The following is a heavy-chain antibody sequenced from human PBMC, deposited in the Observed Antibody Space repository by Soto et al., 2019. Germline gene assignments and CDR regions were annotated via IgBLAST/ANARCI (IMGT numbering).Heavy chain of an antibody. CDR1: GGSISSYY. CDR3: ARAGTTMVRGVISGWFDP. J-gene: IGHJ5*02. D-gene: IGHD3-10*01. V-gene: IGHV4-59*01. Sequence: SSETLSLTCTVSGGSISSYYWSWIRQPPGKGLEWIGYIYYSGSTNYNPSLKSRVTISVDTSKNQFSLKLSSVTPADTAVYYCARAGTTMVRGVISGWFDPWGQGTLVTVSS. CDR2: IYYSGST.